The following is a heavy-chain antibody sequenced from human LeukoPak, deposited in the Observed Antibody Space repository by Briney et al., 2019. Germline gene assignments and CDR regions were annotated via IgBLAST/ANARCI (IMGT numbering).Heavy chain of an antibody. CDR3: AKDQYSSRWYFPFDY. CDR1: GFTFSSYG. D-gene: IGHD6-13*01. V-gene: IGHV3-30*02. J-gene: IGHJ4*02. Sequence: GGSLRLSCAASGFTFSSYGMHWVRQAPGKGLEWVAFIRYDGSNKYYADSVEGRFTISRDNSKNTLYLQMNSLRAEDTAVYYCAKDQYSSRWYFPFDYWGQGTLVTVSS. CDR2: IRYDGSNK.